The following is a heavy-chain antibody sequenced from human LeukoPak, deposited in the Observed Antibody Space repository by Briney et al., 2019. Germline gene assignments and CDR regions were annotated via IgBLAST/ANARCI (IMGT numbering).Heavy chain of an antibody. CDR3: ARPVHSRLGWFDP. CDR2: IYYSGST. CDR1: GGSISSYY. Sequence: SETLSLTCTVSGGSISSYYWSWIRQSPGKGLEWIGSIYYSGSTYYNPSLKSRVSISVHTSKNQFSLKLRSVTAADTAVYYCARPVHSRLGWFDPWGQGTLVTVSS. D-gene: IGHD1-1*01. J-gene: IGHJ5*02. V-gene: IGHV4-59*05.